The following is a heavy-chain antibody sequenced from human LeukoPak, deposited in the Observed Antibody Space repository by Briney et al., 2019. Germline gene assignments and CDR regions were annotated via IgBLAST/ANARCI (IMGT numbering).Heavy chain of an antibody. J-gene: IGHJ4*02. V-gene: IGHV3-9*01. Sequence: GGSLRLSCAASGFTLDDYAMHWVRQAPGKGLEWVSGISWNSGSIGYADSVKGRFTISRDNAKNSLYLQMNSLRAEDTAVYYCAKALNVAMVRGVITRDFDYWGQGTLVTVSS. D-gene: IGHD3-10*01. CDR3: AKALNVAMVRGVITRDFDY. CDR1: GFTLDDYA. CDR2: ISWNSGSI.